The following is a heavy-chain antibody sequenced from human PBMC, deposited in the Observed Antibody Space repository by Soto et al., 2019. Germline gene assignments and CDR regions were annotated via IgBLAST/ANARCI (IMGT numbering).Heavy chain of an antibody. V-gene: IGHV1-3*01. CDR3: ARDRLNWNLGRGNWFDP. J-gene: IGHJ5*02. CDR1: GYTFTSYA. D-gene: IGHD1-1*01. CDR2: INAGNGNT. Sequence: QVQLVQSGAEVKKPGASVKVSCKASGYTFTSYAMHWVRQAPGQRLEWMGWINAGNGNTKYSQKFQGRVTITRDTSARTAYMELSSLRSEDTAVYYCARDRLNWNLGRGNWFDPWGQRTLVTVSS.